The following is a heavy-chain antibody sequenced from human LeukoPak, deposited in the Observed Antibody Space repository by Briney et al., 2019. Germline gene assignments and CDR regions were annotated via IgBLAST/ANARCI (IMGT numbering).Heavy chain of an antibody. CDR3: ARGYSGFDP. CDR1: RFTLSNYW. CDR2: IKKDGSAT. V-gene: IGHV3-7*01. J-gene: IGHJ5*02. Sequence: GECLTPAWPAARFTLSNYWMSWVRQAPGEGLEWVDNIKKDGSATYYVDSVKGRFTTSRDIAKNSLYLQMNSLRAEDTAVYYCARGYSGFDPWGEGTLVTVPS. D-gene: IGHD5-12*01.